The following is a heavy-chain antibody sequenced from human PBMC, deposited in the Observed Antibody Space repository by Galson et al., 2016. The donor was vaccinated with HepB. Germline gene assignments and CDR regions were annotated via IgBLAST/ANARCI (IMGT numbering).Heavy chain of an antibody. Sequence: SLRLSCAASGLTFSSHTMNWVRQAPGKGLEWVSSITSSSSYIYYADSVKGRFTISRDNARNSLHLQMNSLRAEDTAVYYCARIKATIVVDYAFDIWGQGTMVTVSS. D-gene: IGHD3-22*01. V-gene: IGHV3-21*04. CDR3: ARIKATIVVDYAFDI. CDR1: GLTFSSHT. J-gene: IGHJ3*02. CDR2: ITSSSSYI.